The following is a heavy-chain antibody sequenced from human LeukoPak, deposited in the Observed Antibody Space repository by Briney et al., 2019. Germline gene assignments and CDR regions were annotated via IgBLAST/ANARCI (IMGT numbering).Heavy chain of an antibody. V-gene: IGHV4-38-2*01. D-gene: IGHD6-6*01. J-gene: IGHJ4*02. CDR3: ASYSSSSLRYDFDY. CDR2: IYHSGST. Sequence: SETLSLTCAVSGYSISSGYYWAWILQPPGKGLEWIVSIYHSGSTYYNPSLNNGVTISVDTSKNQFSLKLSSVTAADTAVYSCASYSSSSLRYDFDYWGQGTLVTVSS. CDR1: GYSISSGYY.